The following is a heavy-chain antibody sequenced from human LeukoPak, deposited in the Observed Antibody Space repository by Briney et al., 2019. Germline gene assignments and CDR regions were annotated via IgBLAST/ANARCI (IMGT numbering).Heavy chain of an antibody. J-gene: IGHJ4*02. Sequence: SETLSLTCTVSGGSISSYDWSWFRQPPGKGLEWIAYIYYSGSTNYNPSLNSRVTISVDTSKNQFSLKLSSVTAADTAVYFCARLDGGNSGYFDYWGQGTLVTVSS. CDR3: ARLDGGNSGYFDY. CDR2: IYYSGST. D-gene: IGHD4-23*01. V-gene: IGHV4-59*01. CDR1: GGSISSYD.